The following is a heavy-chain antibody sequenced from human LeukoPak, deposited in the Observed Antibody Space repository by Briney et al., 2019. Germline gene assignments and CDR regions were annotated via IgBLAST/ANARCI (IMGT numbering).Heavy chain of an antibody. D-gene: IGHD1-26*01. J-gene: IGHJ4*02. CDR3: ARLRMVGATLYFDY. CDR1: GGSISSYY. Sequence: SETLSLTCTVSGGSISSYYWSWIRQTPGKGLEWIGYISHSGSTNYNPSLKSRVTISVNTSKTQFSLNLSSVTAADTAVYYCARLRMVGATLYFDYWGQGTRVTVSS. V-gene: IGHV4-59*01. CDR2: ISHSGST.